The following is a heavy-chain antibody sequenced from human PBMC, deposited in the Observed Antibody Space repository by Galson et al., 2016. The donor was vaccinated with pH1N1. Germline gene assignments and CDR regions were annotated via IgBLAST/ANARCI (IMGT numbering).Heavy chain of an antibody. J-gene: IGHJ4*02. Sequence: SLRLSCAASGFTFRSYAMSWVRQAPGKGLEWVSVIRASDGSPYYADSVRGRFTISRDISKNTLYLQMNRLRAEDTAVYYCAKDSSAYLWHFDCWGQGTLVTVSS. CDR3: AKDSSAYLWHFDC. V-gene: IGHV3-23*01. CDR1: GFTFRSYA. CDR2: IRASDGSP. D-gene: IGHD3-22*01.